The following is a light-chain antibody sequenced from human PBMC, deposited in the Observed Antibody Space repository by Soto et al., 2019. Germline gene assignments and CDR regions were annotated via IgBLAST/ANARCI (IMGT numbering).Light chain of an antibody. J-gene: IGLJ1*01. Sequence: QSVLTQPPSVSGAPGQRVTISCTGSSSNIGAGYDVHWYQQRPGAAPKLLISANINRPSGVPDRFSGSKSGTSASLAITGFRADDEGDFYCQSYESPLGARYVFGTGTK. CDR1: SSNIGAGYD. V-gene: IGLV1-40*01. CDR2: ANI. CDR3: QSYESPLGARYV.